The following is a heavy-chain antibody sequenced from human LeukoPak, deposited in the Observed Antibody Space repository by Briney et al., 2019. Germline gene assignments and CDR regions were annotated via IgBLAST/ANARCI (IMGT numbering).Heavy chain of an antibody. J-gene: IGHJ4*02. D-gene: IGHD3-10*01. CDR1: GFTFSSYA. CDR2: ISDSGGST. V-gene: IGHV3-23*01. CDR3: AKDPRYGSGSYFDY. Sequence: GSLRLSCAASGFTFSSYAMSWVRQAPGKGLEWVSAISDSGGSTYYADSVKGRFTISRDNSKNTLYLQMNSLRAEDTAVYYCAKDPRYGSGSYFDYWGQGTLVTVSS.